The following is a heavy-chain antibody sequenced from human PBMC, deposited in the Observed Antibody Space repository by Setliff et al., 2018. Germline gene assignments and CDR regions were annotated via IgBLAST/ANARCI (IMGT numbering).Heavy chain of an antibody. J-gene: IGHJ6*03. V-gene: IGHV3-15*01. Sequence: NPSETLSLTCTVSGGSVRSHYWSWIRHSPGKGLEWVGRIKSKTDGGTTDYAAPVKGRFTISRDDSKNTLYLQMNSLKTEDTAVYYCTTDGSHRITIFGVVIRESWAYYYYMDVWGKGTTVTVSS. CDR3: TTDGSHRITIFGVVIRESWAYYYYMDV. CDR2: IKSKTDGGTT. D-gene: IGHD3-3*01. CDR1: GGSVRSHY.